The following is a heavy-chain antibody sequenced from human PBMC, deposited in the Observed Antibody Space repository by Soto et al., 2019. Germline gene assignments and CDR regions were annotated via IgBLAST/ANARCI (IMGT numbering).Heavy chain of an antibody. CDR1: GFTFSSYS. V-gene: IGHV3-48*01. Sequence: GGSLRLSCAASGFTFSSYSMNWVRQAPGKGLEWVSYISSSSSTIYYADSVKGRFTISRDNAKNSLYLQMNSLRAEDTAVYYCARVTIFGEFDYWGQGTLVTVSS. D-gene: IGHD3-3*01. J-gene: IGHJ4*02. CDR3: ARVTIFGEFDY. CDR2: ISSSSSTI.